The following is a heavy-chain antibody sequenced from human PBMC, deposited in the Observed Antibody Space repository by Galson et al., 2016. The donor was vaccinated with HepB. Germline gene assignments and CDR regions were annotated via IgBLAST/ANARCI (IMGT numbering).Heavy chain of an antibody. J-gene: IGHJ4*02. CDR3: ARDPQWLVLHPLDY. Sequence: SVKVSCKASGYTFTSYTMHWVRQAPGQRLEWMGWINAGNGNTKYSQKFQGRVTITRDTSASTAQLELSSLRSEDTAVYLCARDPQWLVLHPLDYWGQGTLVAVSS. CDR2: INAGNGNT. V-gene: IGHV1-3*01. CDR1: GYTFTSYT. D-gene: IGHD6-19*01.